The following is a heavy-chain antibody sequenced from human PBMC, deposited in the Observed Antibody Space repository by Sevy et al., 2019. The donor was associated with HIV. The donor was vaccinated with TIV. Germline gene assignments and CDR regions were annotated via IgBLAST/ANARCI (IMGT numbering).Heavy chain of an antibody. V-gene: IGHV4-30-2*01. CDR3: ARTIPYYYESSGYSNWFDP. D-gene: IGHD3-22*01. Sequence: SETLSLPCAVSGGSISSGGYSWSWIRQPPGKGLEWIGYIYHSGSTYYNPSLKSRVTISVDRSKNQFSLKLSSVTAADTAVYYCARTIPYYYESSGYSNWFDPWGQGTLVTVSS. CDR2: IYHSGST. J-gene: IGHJ5*02. CDR1: GGSISSGGYS.